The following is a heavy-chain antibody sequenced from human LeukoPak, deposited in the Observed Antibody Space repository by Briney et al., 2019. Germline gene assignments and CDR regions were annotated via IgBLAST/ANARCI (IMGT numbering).Heavy chain of an antibody. CDR3: AREELEGFGGDFDY. D-gene: IGHD3-16*01. J-gene: IGHJ4*02. CDR1: GYTFTSYA. Sequence: ASVKVSCKASGYTFTSYAMHWVRQAPGQRLEWMGWINAGNGNTKYSQEFQGRVTITRDTSASTAYMELSSLRSEDTAVYYCAREELEGFGGDFDYWGQGTLVTVSS. V-gene: IGHV1-3*01. CDR2: INAGNGNT.